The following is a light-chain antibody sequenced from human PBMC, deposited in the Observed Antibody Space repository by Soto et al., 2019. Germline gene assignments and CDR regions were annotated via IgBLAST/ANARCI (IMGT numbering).Light chain of an antibody. J-gene: IGKJ5*01. CDR2: GAS. V-gene: IGKV3-20*01. CDR1: QSVSSSY. Sequence: EIVLTQSPGTLSLSPGERATLSCRASQSVSSSYLAWYQQKPGQAPRLLIYGASSRATGIPDWFSGSGSGTDFTLTISRLEAEDFAVYYCREDSSSSRVTFGQGTRLEIK. CDR3: REDSSSSRVT.